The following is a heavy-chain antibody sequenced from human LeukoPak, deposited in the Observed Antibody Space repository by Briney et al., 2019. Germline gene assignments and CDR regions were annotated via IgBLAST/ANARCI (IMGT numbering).Heavy chain of an antibody. CDR3: ANYGSGSYRFDP. J-gene: IGHJ5*02. Sequence: SETLSLTCTVSGGSISSGGYYWSWIRQHPGKGLEWIGYIYYSGSTYYNPSLKSRVAISVDTSKNQFSLKLSSVTAADTAVYYCANYGSGSYRFDPWGQGTLVTVSS. D-gene: IGHD3-10*01. V-gene: IGHV4-31*03. CDR2: IYYSGST. CDR1: GGSISSGGYY.